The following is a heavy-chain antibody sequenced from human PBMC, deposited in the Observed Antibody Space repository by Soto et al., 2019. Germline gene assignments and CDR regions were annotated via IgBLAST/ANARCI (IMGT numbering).Heavy chain of an antibody. CDR1: GFTFSSYG. CDR3: AKDVGYSEYYYYGMDV. J-gene: IGHJ6*02. V-gene: IGHV3-30*18. Sequence: GGSLRLSCAASGFTFSSYGMHWVRQAPGKGLEWVAVISYDGSNKYYADSVKGRFTISRDNSKNTLYLQMNSLRAEDTAVYYCAKDVGYSEYYYYGMDVWGQGTTVTVSS. D-gene: IGHD5-18*01. CDR2: ISYDGSNK.